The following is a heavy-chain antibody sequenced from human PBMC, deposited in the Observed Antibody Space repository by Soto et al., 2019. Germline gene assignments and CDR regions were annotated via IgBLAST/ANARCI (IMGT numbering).Heavy chain of an antibody. V-gene: IGHV3-23*01. Sequence: GGSLRLSCAASGFTFSSFAMSWVRQAPGKGLEWISGILGRGNTYYAESVKGRFTIFRDNAKRTVYLQMNSLTVEDTAVYYCVEEGGAGTGYWGQGTMVTV. J-gene: IGHJ4*02. CDR2: ILGRGNT. CDR3: VEEGGAGTGY. CDR1: GFTFSSFA.